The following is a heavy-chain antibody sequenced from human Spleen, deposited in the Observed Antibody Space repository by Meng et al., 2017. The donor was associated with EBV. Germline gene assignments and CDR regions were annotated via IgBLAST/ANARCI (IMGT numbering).Heavy chain of an antibody. CDR3: AGGDDDSGGYYYL. CDR1: GGSFSGYF. CDR2: INYSGTT. D-gene: IGHD3-22*01. Sequence: QGQLQQWGAGMLKPSETLPLTCAVYGGSFSGYFWSWIRQSPGKGLEWIGEINYSGTTKYNPSLKSRVTMSVDTSKNQISLKVRSVTAADTAVYYCAGGDDDSGGYYYLWGQGALVTVSS. V-gene: IGHV4-34*01. J-gene: IGHJ4*02.